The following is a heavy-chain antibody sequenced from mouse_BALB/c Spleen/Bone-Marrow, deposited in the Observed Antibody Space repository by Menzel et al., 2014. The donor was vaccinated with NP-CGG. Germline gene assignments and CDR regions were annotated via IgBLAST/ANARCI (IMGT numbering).Heavy chain of an antibody. CDR1: GFNIKDTY. Sequence: VQLQQSGAELVKPGASVKLSCTASGFNIKDTYVHWVKQRPEQGLEWIGWIDTANGNTKYDPNFQGKATITADTSSNTAYLQLSSLTSEDTAVYYCARDYDYFFDYWGQGTTLTVSS. CDR2: IDTANGNT. CDR3: ARDYDYFFDY. V-gene: IGHV14-3*02. D-gene: IGHD2-4*01. J-gene: IGHJ2*01.